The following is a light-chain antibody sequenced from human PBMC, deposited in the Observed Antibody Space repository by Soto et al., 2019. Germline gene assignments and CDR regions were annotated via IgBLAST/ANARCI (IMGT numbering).Light chain of an antibody. CDR3: AAWDGSLSGPV. Sequence: QSALTQPPSASGTPGQRVTISCSGSSSNIGSNYVYWYQQLPGTAPKVLIYRNNQRPSGVPDRFAGSKSGTSASLAISGLRSDDEADYYCAAWDGSLSGPVFGGGTKLTVL. CDR1: SSNIGSNY. CDR2: RNN. V-gene: IGLV1-47*01. J-gene: IGLJ2*01.